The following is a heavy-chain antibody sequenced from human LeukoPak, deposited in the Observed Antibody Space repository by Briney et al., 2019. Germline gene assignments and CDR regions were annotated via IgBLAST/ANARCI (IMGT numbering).Heavy chain of an antibody. CDR3: ARCSTCARSSGSYDAFDI. Sequence: GESLKISCKDSGGYWIGWVRQMPGKGLEWMGIIYPGASDIRYSPSFQGQVTISADGSISTAYLQWSSLKASDTAMYYCARCSTCARSSGSYDAFDIWGQGTMVTVSS. J-gene: IGHJ3*02. CDR1: GGYW. V-gene: IGHV5-51*01. CDR2: IYPGASDI. D-gene: IGHD3-22*01.